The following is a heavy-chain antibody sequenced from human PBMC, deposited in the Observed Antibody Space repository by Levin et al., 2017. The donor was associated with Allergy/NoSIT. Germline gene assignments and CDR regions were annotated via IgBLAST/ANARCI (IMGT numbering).Heavy chain of an antibody. CDR3: ARGLYGSGSQEFDY. J-gene: IGHJ4*02. V-gene: IGHV1-8*01. CDR1: GYTFSNYD. Sequence: GESLKISCKASGYTFSNYDIIWVRQAPGQGLEWMGRMKRNSGDTGYAQKFQGRVTMTRDTSIGTAYMELSSLRSEDTAVYYCARGLYGSGSQEFDYWGQGTLVTVSS. D-gene: IGHD3-10*01. CDR2: MKRNSGDT.